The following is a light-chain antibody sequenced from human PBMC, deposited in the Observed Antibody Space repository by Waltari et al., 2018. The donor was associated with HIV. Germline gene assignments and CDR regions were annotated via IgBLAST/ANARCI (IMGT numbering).Light chain of an antibody. V-gene: IGKV2-28*01. Sequence: DIVMTQSPLSLPVTHGEPASISCKSSESLLYPDGKNYLEWYLQKPGQSPQLSIYLGSNRASGVTDRFNASGSGTDFTLKISRGEAEDVGVYYCMQAVQTRFTFGPVTKVDI. J-gene: IGKJ3*01. CDR2: LGS. CDR1: ESLLYPDGKNY. CDR3: MQAVQTRFT.